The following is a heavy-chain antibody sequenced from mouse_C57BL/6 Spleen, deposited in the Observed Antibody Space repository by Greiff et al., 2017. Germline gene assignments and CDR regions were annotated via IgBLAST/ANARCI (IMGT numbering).Heavy chain of an antibody. CDR3: ARGGDGYYVAWFAY. D-gene: IGHD2-3*01. Sequence: VKLQESDAELVKPGASVKISCKVSGYTFTDHTIHWMKQRPEQGLEWIGYIYPRDGSTKYNEKFKGKATLTADKSSSTAYMQLNSLTSEDSAVYFCARGGDGYYVAWFAYWGQGTLVTVSA. CDR1: GYTFTDHT. V-gene: IGHV1-78*01. J-gene: IGHJ3*01. CDR2: IYPRDGST.